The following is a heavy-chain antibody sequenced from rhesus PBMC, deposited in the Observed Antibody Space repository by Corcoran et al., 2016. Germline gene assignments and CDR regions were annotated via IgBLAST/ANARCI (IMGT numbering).Heavy chain of an antibody. CDR1: GYTFTSYY. Sequence: QVQLVQSGAEVKKPGTSVRLSCKASGYTFTSYYIHWVRQAPGQVFEWMGWINPSNDNTGYPQKVQGRGTMTRDTSTSTAYMELNSLISDDTAVYYCARYYSGSQGLDFWGQGLRVTVSS. V-gene: IGHV1-200*01. D-gene: IGHD3-16*01. CDR3: ARYYSGSQGLDF. J-gene: IGHJ3*01. CDR2: INPSNDNT.